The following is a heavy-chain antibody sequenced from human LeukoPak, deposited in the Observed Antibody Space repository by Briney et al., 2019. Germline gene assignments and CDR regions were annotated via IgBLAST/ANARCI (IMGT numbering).Heavy chain of an antibody. CDR2: IYSGGST. CDR1: GFTVSSNY. J-gene: IGHJ4*02. Sequence: GGSLRLSCAASGFTVSSNYMSWVRQAPGKGLEWVSVIYSGGSTYYADSVKGRFTISRDNSKNTLYLQMNSLRAEDTAVYYCARVRKNWNYGNWGQGTLVTVSS. D-gene: IGHD1-7*01. V-gene: IGHV3-66*01. CDR3: ARVRKNWNYGN.